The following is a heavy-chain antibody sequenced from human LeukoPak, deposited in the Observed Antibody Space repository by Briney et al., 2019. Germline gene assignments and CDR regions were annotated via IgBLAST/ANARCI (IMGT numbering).Heavy chain of an antibody. J-gene: IGHJ3*02. CDR1: GGSITSSNYQ. CDR2: IYHSGST. CDR3: ARDRVSSGWYDAFDI. D-gene: IGHD6-19*01. Sequence: SETLSLTCTVSGGSITSSNYQWGWIRQPPGKGLEWIGSIYHSGSTYYNPSLKSRVTISVDTSKNQFSLKLSSVTAADTAVYYCARDRVSSGWYDAFDIWGQGTMVTVSS. V-gene: IGHV4-39*07.